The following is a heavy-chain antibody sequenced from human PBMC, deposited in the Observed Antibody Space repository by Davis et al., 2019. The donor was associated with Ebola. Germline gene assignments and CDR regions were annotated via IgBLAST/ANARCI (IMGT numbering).Heavy chain of an antibody. V-gene: IGHV3-23*01. CDR1: GFTFSSYA. CDR3: AKDTVLSYYYGMDV. J-gene: IGHJ6*02. D-gene: IGHD4-11*01. Sequence: PGGSLRLSCAASGFTFSSYAMSWVRQAPGKGLEWVSAISGSGGSTYYADSVKGRFTISRDNSKNTLYLQMNSLRAEDTAVYYCAKDTVLSYYYGMDVWGQGTTVTVSS. CDR2: ISGSGGST.